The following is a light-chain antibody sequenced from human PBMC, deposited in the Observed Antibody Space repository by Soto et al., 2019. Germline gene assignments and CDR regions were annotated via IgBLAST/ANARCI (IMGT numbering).Light chain of an antibody. CDR2: GNS. J-gene: IGLJ1*01. CDR3: QSYDSSLSV. V-gene: IGLV1-40*01. Sequence: QSVLTQPPSVCGAPGQRVTISCTGSSSNIGAGYDVHWYQQLPGTAPKLLIYGNSNRPSGVPDRFSGSKSGTSASLAITGLQAEDEADYYCQSYDSSLSVFGTGTKVTVL. CDR1: SSNIGAGYD.